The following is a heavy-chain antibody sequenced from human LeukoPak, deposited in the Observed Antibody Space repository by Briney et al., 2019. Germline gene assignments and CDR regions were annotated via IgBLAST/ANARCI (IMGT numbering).Heavy chain of an antibody. D-gene: IGHD4-17*01. J-gene: IGHJ4*02. CDR1: GFRFDDYA. Sequence: GGSLRLSCEVSGFRFDDYAMHWVRQTPGKGLEWVSGITWNSGSIGYADSVKGRFTISRDNAKNSLFLQMNSLRTEDTALYYCVKGSPFTVSTDYFDYWGQGTLVTVSS. CDR3: VKGSPFTVSTDYFDY. CDR2: ITWNSGSI. V-gene: IGHV3-9*01.